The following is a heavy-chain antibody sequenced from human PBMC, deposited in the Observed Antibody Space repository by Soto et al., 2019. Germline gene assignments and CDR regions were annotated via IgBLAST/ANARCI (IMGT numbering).Heavy chain of an antibody. CDR2: IIPILGIA. V-gene: IGHV1-69*04. CDR1: GGTFSSYT. Sequence: SVKVSCKASGGTFSSYTISWVRQAPGQGLEWMGRIIPILGIANYAQKFQGRVTITADKSTSTAYMELSSLRSEDTAVYYCARDRPRSSSWHLRPVAFDIWGQGTMVTVSS. J-gene: IGHJ3*02. D-gene: IGHD6-13*01. CDR3: ARDRPRSSSWHLRPVAFDI.